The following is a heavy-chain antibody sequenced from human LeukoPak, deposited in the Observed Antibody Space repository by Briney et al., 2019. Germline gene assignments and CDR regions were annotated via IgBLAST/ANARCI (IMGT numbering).Heavy chain of an antibody. V-gene: IGHV4-39*07. CDR2: IYYSGST. D-gene: IGHD3-9*01. CDR1: GGSISSSSYY. J-gene: IGHJ3*02. CDR3: ARFYDITAFDI. Sequence: LXLTXTVSGGSISSSSYYWGWIRQPPGKGLEWIGSIYYSGSTYYNPSLKSRVTISVDTSKNQFSLKLSSVTAADTAVYYCARFYDITAFDIWGQGTMVTVSS.